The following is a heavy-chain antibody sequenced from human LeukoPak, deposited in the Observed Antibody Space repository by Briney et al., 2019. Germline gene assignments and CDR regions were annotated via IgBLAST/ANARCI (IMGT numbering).Heavy chain of an antibody. CDR3: ARDSASLWFGELSGWFAP. CDR1: GFTFSSYS. D-gene: IGHD3-10*01. CDR2: ISSSSSYI. Sequence: GGSLRLSCAASGFTFSSYSMNWVRQAPGKGLEGVSSISSSSSYIYYADSVKGRFTISRDNAKYSLYLQMNSLRAEDTAVYYCARDSASLWFGELSGWFAPWGQGTLVTVSS. J-gene: IGHJ5*02. V-gene: IGHV3-21*01.